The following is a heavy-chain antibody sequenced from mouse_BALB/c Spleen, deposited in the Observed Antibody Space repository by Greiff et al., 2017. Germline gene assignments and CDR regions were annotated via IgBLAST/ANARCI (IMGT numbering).Heavy chain of an antibody. D-gene: IGHD2-1*01. CDR2: ISSGGSYT. Sequence: EVKLVESGGGLVKPGGSLKLSCAASGFTFSSYTMSWVRQTPEKRLEWVATISSGGSYTYYPDSVKGRFTISRDNAKNTLYLQMSSLKSEDTAMYYCTRYGNYSYFYAMDYWGQGTSVTVSS. J-gene: IGHJ4*01. V-gene: IGHV5-6-4*01. CDR1: GFTFSSYT. CDR3: TRYGNYSYFYAMDY.